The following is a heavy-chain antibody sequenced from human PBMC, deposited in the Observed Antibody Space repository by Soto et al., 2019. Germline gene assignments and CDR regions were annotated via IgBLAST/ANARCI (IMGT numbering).Heavy chain of an antibody. CDR1: RGSFSSSYW. V-gene: IGHV4-4*02. CDR3: ARVLGNDAFDI. Sequence: QVQLQESGAGLVKPSETLSLTCAVSRGSFSSSYWWCCVRQPPGRGLEWIGEIYHRGSTNYTPSHKSRVTISGDKSKNQFSLKLISVTVAATAVYYYARVLGNDAFDIWGQWTMVTVSS. D-gene: IGHD3-3*02. CDR2: IYHRGST. J-gene: IGHJ3*02.